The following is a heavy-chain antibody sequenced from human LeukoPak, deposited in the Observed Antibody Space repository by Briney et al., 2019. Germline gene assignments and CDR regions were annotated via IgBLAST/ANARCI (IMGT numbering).Heavy chain of an antibody. CDR3: ARTSTVGATSDAFDI. CDR2: IYPGDSDT. D-gene: IGHD1-26*01. Sequence: GESLKISCKGSGYSFTSYWIGWMRQMPGKGLEWMGIIYPGDSDTRYSPSSQGQVTISADKSISTAYLQWSSLKAPDTAMYYRARTSTVGATSDAFDIWGQGTMVTVSS. CDR1: GYSFTSYW. J-gene: IGHJ3*02. V-gene: IGHV5-51*03.